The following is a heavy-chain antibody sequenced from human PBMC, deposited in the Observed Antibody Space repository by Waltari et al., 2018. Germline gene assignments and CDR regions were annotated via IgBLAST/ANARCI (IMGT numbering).Heavy chain of an antibody. CDR2: MYSGGNT. D-gene: IGHD6-13*01. V-gene: IGHV3-53*01. CDR1: GFTVSSTY. CDR3: ARDRGSSSWSTDAFDI. Sequence: EVQLVESGGGLIQPGGSLRLSCAASGFTVSSTYMSCLRPARGTGVELFAFMYSGGNTYAADSVKGRFTISRDNSKHTLYLQMNSLRAEDTAVYYCARDRGSSSWSTDAFDIWGQGTMVTVSS. J-gene: IGHJ3*02.